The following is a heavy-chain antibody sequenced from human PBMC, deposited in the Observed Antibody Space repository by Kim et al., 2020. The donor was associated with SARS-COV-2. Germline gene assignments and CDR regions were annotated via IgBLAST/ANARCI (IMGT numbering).Heavy chain of an antibody. D-gene: IGHD2-15*01. CDR3: ARDGRDIVVVVAAMV. V-gene: IGHV1-46*01. Sequence: ASVKVSCKASGYTFTSYYMHWVRQAPGQGLEWMGIINPSGGSTSYAQKFQGRVTMTRDTSTSTVYMELSSLRSEDTAVYYCARDGRDIVVVVAAMVWGQGTLVTVSS. J-gene: IGHJ4*02. CDR1: GYTFTSYY. CDR2: INPSGGST.